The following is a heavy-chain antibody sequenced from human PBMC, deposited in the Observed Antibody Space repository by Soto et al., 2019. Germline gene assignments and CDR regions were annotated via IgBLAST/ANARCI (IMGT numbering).Heavy chain of an antibody. J-gene: IGHJ4*02. CDR3: ARGWGRVFDY. CDR1: GGSISRYY. Sequence: QVQLQESGPGLVKPSETLSLTCTVSGGSISRYYWSWIRQPPGKGLEWIGYIYYSGSTNYNPSLKSRVTISVDTSKNQCSLKLSSVTAADTAVYYCARGWGRVFDYWGQGTLVTVSS. V-gene: IGHV4-59*01. CDR2: IYYSGST. D-gene: IGHD2-15*01.